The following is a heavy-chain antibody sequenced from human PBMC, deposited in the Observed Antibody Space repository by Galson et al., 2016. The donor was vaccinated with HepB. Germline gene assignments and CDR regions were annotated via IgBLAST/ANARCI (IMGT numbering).Heavy chain of an antibody. CDR1: GFSLTTSRLG. CDR3: AAGGYAGRHFSQN. D-gene: IGHD2-2*01. V-gene: IGHV2-5*02. Sequence: LVKPTQTLTLTCTFSGFSLTTSRLGVGWIRQAPGEALEWLAFIYSDEGERYNPSLQTRLTITKDTYKNQVVLTMTGLDPTDTATYFCAAGGYAGRHFSQNWGQGTPVIVSS. J-gene: IGHJ1*01. CDR2: IYSDEGE.